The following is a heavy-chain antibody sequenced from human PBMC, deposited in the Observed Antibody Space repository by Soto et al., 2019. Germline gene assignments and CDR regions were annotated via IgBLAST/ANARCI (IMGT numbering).Heavy chain of an antibody. CDR3: ARDPLTWIQLWLPSDY. V-gene: IGHV1-18*01. Sequence: ASVKVSCKASGYTFTSYGISWVRQAPGQGLEWMGWVSAYNGNTNYAQKLQGRVTMTTDTSTSTAYMELRSLRSDDTAVYYCARDPLTWIQLWLPSDYWGQGTLVTVSS. CDR2: VSAYNGNT. J-gene: IGHJ4*02. CDR1: GYTFTSYG. D-gene: IGHD5-18*01.